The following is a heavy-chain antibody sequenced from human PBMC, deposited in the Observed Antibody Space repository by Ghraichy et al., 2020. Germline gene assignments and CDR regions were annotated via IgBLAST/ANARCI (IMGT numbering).Heavy chain of an antibody. CDR3: ARVGYCSGGSCYGYFDY. D-gene: IGHD2-15*01. CDR1: GGSISSSSYY. J-gene: IGHJ4*02. Sequence: SETLSLTCTVSGGSISSSSYYWGWIRQPPGKGLEWIGSIYYSGSTYYNPSLKSRVTISVDTSKNQFSLKLSSVTAADTAVYYCARVGYCSGGSCYGYFDYWGQGTLVTVSS. V-gene: IGHV4-39*01. CDR2: IYYSGST.